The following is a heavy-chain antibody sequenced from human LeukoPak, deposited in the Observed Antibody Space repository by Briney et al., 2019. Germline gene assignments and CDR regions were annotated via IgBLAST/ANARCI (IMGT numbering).Heavy chain of an antibody. CDR2: ISSNAGST. V-gene: IGHV3-64*01. CDR1: GFMFSSYA. Sequence: GGSLRLSCAASGFMFSSYAIHWVRQAPGKGLEYVAGISSNAGSTNYGNSVKGRFIISRDNSKNTLYLQMGSLRAADTAVYYCARAEGYYYGSGSFSWGQGTLVTVSS. CDR3: ARAEGYYYGSGSFS. D-gene: IGHD3-10*01. J-gene: IGHJ5*02.